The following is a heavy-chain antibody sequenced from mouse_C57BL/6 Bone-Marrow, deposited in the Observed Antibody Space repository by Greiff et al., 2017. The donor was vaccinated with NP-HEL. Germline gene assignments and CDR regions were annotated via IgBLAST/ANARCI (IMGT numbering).Heavy chain of an antibody. J-gene: IGHJ4*01. V-gene: IGHV10-1*01. D-gene: IGHD2-5*01. CDR1: GFSFNTYA. CDR3: VRGEAYYSNFYAMDY. CDR2: IRSKSNNYAT. Sequence: EVQLVESGGGLVQPKGSLKLSCAASGFSFNTYAMNWVRQAPGKGLEWVARIRSKSNNYATYYADSVKDRFTISRDDSESMLYLQMNNLKTEDTAMYYCVRGEAYYSNFYAMDYWGQGTSVTVSS.